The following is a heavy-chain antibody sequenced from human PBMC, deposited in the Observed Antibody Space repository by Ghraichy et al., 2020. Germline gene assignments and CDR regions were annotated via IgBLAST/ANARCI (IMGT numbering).Heavy chain of an antibody. CDR3: DRGGFFSYAFDV. Sequence: SETLSLTCTVSGDSISSGPYTWSWIRQPPGKGLEWIGYMYLSGSTYYNLSLKSRVTISIDRSKHQFSLKMSSVTAADTAVYYCDRGGFFSYAFDVWGQGTMVTVPS. V-gene: IGHV4-30-2*01. CDR1: GDSISSGPYT. CDR2: MYLSGST. D-gene: IGHD2/OR15-2a*01. J-gene: IGHJ3*01.